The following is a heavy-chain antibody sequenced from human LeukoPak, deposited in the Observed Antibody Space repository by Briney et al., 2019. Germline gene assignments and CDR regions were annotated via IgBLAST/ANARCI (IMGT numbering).Heavy chain of an antibody. CDR2: ISDSGGST. Sequence: GGSLRLSCSASGFPFSSYAMHWVRQAPGKGLEYVSAISDSGGSTYYADSVKGRFTISRDNSKNTLYLQMNSLRAEDTAVYYCARDPASPPYDSSGYSHNYWGQGTLVTVSS. J-gene: IGHJ4*02. V-gene: IGHV3-64*04. CDR1: GFPFSSYA. CDR3: ARDPASPPYDSSGYSHNY. D-gene: IGHD3-22*01.